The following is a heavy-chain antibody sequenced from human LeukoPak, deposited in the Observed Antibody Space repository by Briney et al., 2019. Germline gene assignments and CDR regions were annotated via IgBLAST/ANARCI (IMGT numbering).Heavy chain of an antibody. Sequence: GGSLRLSCAASGFTFSSYSMSWVRQAPGKGLEWVSSIIGSGGRIDYADSGKGRFTISRDNSKNTLSLQMNSLTAEDTAVYYCAKNPRLEGWIYFDSWGQGILVTVSS. J-gene: IGHJ4*02. D-gene: IGHD1-1*01. CDR3: AKNPRLEGWIYFDS. V-gene: IGHV3-23*01. CDR2: IIGSGGRI. CDR1: GFTFSSYS.